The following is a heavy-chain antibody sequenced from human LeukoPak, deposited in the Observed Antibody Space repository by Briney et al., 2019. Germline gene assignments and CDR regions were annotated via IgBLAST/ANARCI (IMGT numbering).Heavy chain of an antibody. J-gene: IGHJ1*01. V-gene: IGHV4-34*01. D-gene: IGHD6-6*01. CDR2: INHSGST. Sequence: SETLSLTCTVSGGSISSYYWSWIRQPPGKGLEWIGEINHSGSTNYNPSLKSRVTISVDTSKNQFSLKLSSVTAADTAVYYCARGPAPTYSSSSKYFQHWGQGTLVTVSS. CDR1: GGSISSYY. CDR3: ARGPAPTYSSSSKYFQH.